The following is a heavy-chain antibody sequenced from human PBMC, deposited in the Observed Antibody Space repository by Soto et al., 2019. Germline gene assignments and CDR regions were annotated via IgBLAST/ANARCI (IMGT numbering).Heavy chain of an antibody. D-gene: IGHD4-17*01. Sequence: EVQLVESGGGLVKPGGSLRLSCAASGFTFSNAWMNWVRQAPGKGLEWVGRIKSKTDGGTTDYAAPVKGRFTISRDDSKNTLYLQMNSLKTEDTAVYYCTTAETSGRVYDYGDYAVSNYYYYYGMDVWGQGTTVTVSS. J-gene: IGHJ6*02. CDR1: GFTFSNAW. CDR2: IKSKTDGGTT. CDR3: TTAETSGRVYDYGDYAVSNYYYYYGMDV. V-gene: IGHV3-15*07.